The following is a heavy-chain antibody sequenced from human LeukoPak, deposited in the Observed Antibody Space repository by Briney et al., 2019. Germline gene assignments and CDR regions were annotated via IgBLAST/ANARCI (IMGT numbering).Heavy chain of an antibody. D-gene: IGHD3-3*01. J-gene: IGHJ6*02. V-gene: IGHV4-59*01. CDR1: GGSISSYY. CDR3: ARGLRYYDFWSGPGGMDV. CDR2: IYYSGST. Sequence: SETLSLTCTVSGGSISSYYWSWIRQPPGKGLEWIGYIYYSGSTNYNPSLKSRVTISVDTSKNQFSLKLGSVTAADTAVYYCARGLRYYDFWSGPGGMDVWGQGTTVTVSS.